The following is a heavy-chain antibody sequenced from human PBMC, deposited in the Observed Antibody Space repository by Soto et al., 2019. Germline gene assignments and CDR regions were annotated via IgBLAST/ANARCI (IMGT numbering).Heavy chain of an antibody. V-gene: IGHV1-18*01. CDR2: ISAYSGNT. J-gene: IGHJ6*02. CDR3: ARHLDNYGIDV. CDR1: GYTFSIFG. Sequence: QVQLVQSGAEVKKPGASVKVCCKASGYTFSIFGINWVRQAPGQGLEWMGWISAYSGNTNYAQRFQGRVTMTTDTSTTTAYMELTSLRSDDTAVYYCARHLDNYGIDVWGQGTTVTVSS.